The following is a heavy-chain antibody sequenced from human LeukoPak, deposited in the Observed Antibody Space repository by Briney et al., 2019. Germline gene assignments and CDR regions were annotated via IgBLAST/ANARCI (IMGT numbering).Heavy chain of an antibody. V-gene: IGHV4-59*08. CDR3: AEHSSGWYEPWFDP. Sequence: SETLSLTCTVSGGSISSYYWSWFRQPPGKGLEWIGYIYYSGSTNYNPSLKSRVTISVDTSKNQFSLKLSSVTAADTAVYYCAEHSSGWYEPWFDPWGQGTLVTVSS. J-gene: IGHJ5*02. CDR1: GGSISSYY. CDR2: IYYSGST. D-gene: IGHD6-19*01.